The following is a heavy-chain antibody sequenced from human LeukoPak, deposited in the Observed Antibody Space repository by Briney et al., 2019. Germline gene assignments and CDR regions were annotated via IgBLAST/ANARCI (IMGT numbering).Heavy chain of an antibody. V-gene: IGHV4-39*02. D-gene: IGHD3-3*01. Sequence: SETLSLTCTVSGVSISSSDSFWGWIRQPPGKGLEWIGTISYRGSAYYNPSLKSRVTLSKDTSKNHFSLKLSSVTVADVAVYYCAKGLGDDLFDAFEIWGQGKMVTVSS. CDR3: AKGLGDDLFDAFEI. CDR1: GVSISSSDSF. CDR2: ISYRGSA. J-gene: IGHJ3*02.